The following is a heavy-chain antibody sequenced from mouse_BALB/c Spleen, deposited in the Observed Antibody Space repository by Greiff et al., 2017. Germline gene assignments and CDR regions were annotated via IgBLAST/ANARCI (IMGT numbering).Heavy chain of an antibody. Sequence: EVHLVESGGGLVQPGGSRKLSCAASGFTFSSFGMHWVRQAPEKGLEWVAYISSGSSTIYYADTVKGRFTISRDNPKNTLFLQMTSLRSEDTAMYYCARSFDYDDAMDYWGQGTSVTVSS. CDR1: GFTFSSFG. CDR3: ARSFDYDDAMDY. J-gene: IGHJ4*01. V-gene: IGHV5-17*02. D-gene: IGHD2-4*01. CDR2: ISSGSSTI.